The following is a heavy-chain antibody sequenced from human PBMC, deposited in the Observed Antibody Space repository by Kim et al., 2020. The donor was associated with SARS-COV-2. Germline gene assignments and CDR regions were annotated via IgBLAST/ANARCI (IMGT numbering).Heavy chain of an antibody. J-gene: IGHJ6*02. CDR3: AKIPNYDFWSGYSNYYYYYGMDV. Sequence: GSLRLSCAASGFTFSSYAMSWVRQAPGKGLEWFSAISGSGGSTYYADSVKGRFTISRDNSKNTLYLQMNSLRAEDTAVYYCAKIPNYDFWSGYSNYYYYYGMDVWGQGTTVTVSS. CDR1: GFTFSSYA. V-gene: IGHV3-23*01. D-gene: IGHD3-3*01. CDR2: ISGSGGST.